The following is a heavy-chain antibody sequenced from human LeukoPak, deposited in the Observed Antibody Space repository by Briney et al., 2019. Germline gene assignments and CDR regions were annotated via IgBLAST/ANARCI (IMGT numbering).Heavy chain of an antibody. CDR3: ARDDGFVDY. CDR1: GGSISSGDYY. CDR2: IYYSGST. J-gene: IGHJ4*02. Sequence: SETLSLTCTVSGGSISSGDYYWRWIRQPPGKGLEWIGYIYYSGSTYYNPSLKSRVTISVDTSKNQSSLKLSSVTAADTAVYYCARDDGFVDYWGQGTLVTVSS. V-gene: IGHV4-30-4*01. D-gene: IGHD3-10*01.